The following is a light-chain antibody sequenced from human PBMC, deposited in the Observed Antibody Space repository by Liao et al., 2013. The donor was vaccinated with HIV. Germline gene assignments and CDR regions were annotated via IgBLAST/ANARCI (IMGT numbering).Light chain of an antibody. Sequence: SYVLTQPPSVSVAPGQTARITCEGENIGTRGVHWYQQKPGQAPVMVIYKDTERRSGIPERFSASTSGTTVTLTIGRVQAEDEADYYCQSADSSGTYWVFGGGTKVTVL. J-gene: IGLJ3*02. CDR2: KDT. CDR1: NIGTRG. V-gene: IGLV3-25*03. CDR3: QSADSSGTYWV.